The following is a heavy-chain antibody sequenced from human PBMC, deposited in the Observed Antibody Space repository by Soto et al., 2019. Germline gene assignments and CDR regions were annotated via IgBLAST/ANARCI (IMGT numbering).Heavy chain of an antibody. J-gene: IGHJ4*02. Sequence: GGSLRLSCEGSGFTFRGYAMSWVRQPPGKGLEWVTAITGGGDDTYHSDSVKGRFTISRDNSKNTLYLQMNSLRAEDTAVYYCAKGPAKGSPYYFDFWGPGTLVTVSS. D-gene: IGHD3-16*01. V-gene: IGHV3-23*01. CDR3: AKGPAKGSPYYFDF. CDR1: GFTFRGYA. CDR2: ITGGGDDT.